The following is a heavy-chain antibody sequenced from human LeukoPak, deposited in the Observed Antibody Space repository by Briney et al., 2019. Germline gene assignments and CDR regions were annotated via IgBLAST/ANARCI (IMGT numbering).Heavy chain of an antibody. Sequence: SVKVSCKASGGTFSSYAISWVRQAPGQGLEWMGGIIPIFGTANYAQKFQGRVTITADESTSTAYMELSSVTAADTAVYYCARVYYYDSSGYRPYDAFDIWGQGTMVTVSS. D-gene: IGHD3-22*01. CDR1: GGTFSSYA. CDR3: ARVYYYDSSGYRPYDAFDI. V-gene: IGHV1-69*13. CDR2: IIPIFGTA. J-gene: IGHJ3*02.